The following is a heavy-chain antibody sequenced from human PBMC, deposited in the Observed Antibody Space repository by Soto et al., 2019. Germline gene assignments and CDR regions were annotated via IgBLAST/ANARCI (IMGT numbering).Heavy chain of an antibody. Sequence: EVQLVESGGGLVKPGGSLRLSCAASGFTFSSYSMNWVRQAPGKGLEWVSSISSSSSYIYYADSVKGRFTISRDNAKNSLYLQMNSLRAEDTAVYYCARDRVVDGYNYGAVDYWGQGTLVTVSS. J-gene: IGHJ4*02. D-gene: IGHD5-12*01. CDR3: ARDRVVDGYNYGAVDY. V-gene: IGHV3-21*01. CDR1: GFTFSSYS. CDR2: ISSSSSYI.